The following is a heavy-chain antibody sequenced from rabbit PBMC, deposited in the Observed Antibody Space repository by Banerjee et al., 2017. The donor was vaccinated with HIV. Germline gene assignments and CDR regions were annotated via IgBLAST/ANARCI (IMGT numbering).Heavy chain of an antibody. CDR3: ARDLAGVIGWNFDL. Sequence: QEQLEESGGGLVKPEGSLTLSCKASGIDFRSYGLSWVRQAPGKGLEWIAYIYPDYGTADYASWVNGRFTISKTSSTTVTLQMTSLTAADTATYFCARDLAGVIGWNFDLWGQGTLVNVS. D-gene: IGHD4-1*01. CDR1: GIDFRSYG. CDR2: IYPDYGTA. V-gene: IGHV1S45*01. J-gene: IGHJ4*01.